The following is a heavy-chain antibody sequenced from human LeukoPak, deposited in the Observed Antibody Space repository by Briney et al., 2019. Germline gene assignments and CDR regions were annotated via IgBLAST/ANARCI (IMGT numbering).Heavy chain of an antibody. CDR1: GGSISSGGYS. CDR2: IYHSGST. Sequence: SETLSLTCAVSGGSISSGGYSWSWIRQPPGKGLEWIGYIYHSGSTYYNPSLKSRVTISVDRSKNQFSLKLSSATAADTAVYYCARGPVGYCSGGSCFYLDYWGQGTLVTVSS. V-gene: IGHV4-30-2*01. J-gene: IGHJ4*02. CDR3: ARGPVGYCSGGSCFYLDY. D-gene: IGHD2-15*01.